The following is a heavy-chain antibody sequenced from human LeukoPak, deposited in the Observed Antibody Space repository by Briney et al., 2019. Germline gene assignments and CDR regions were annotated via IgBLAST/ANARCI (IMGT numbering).Heavy chain of an antibody. J-gene: IGHJ4*02. CDR2: IYNSGST. D-gene: IGHD1-26*01. Sequence: SETLSLTCTVSGGSISSNSYYWGWIRQPPGKGLEWIGYIYNSGSTNYNPSLKSRVTMSVDTSKNQFSLKLSSVTAADTAVYYCARQPSGSPGDYWGQGTLVTVSS. CDR1: GGSISSNSYY. CDR3: ARQPSGSPGDY. V-gene: IGHV4-39*01.